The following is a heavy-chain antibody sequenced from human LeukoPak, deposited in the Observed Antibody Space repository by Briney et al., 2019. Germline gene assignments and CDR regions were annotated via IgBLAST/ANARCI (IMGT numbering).Heavy chain of an antibody. CDR3: ARRDYYDSSGYYRGAFDI. CDR1: GGSISSGTYY. Sequence: SETLSLTCTVSGGSISSGTYYWGRIRQPPGKGLEWIGSIYYSGSTYYNPSLKSRVTISVDTSKNQFSLKLSSVTAADTAVYYCARRDYYDSSGYYRGAFDIWGQGTMVIVSS. J-gene: IGHJ3*02. V-gene: IGHV4-39*07. D-gene: IGHD3-22*01. CDR2: IYYSGST.